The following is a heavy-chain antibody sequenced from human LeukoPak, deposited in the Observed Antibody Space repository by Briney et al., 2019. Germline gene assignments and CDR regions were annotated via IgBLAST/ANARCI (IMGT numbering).Heavy chain of an antibody. J-gene: IGHJ4*02. CDR1: GFTFSSYG. CDR3: ARGPYFDY. V-gene: IGHV3-33*01. CDR2: ILYDGSNK. Sequence: GGSLRLSCAASGFTFSSYGMHWVRQAADKGLEWVAVILYDGSNKYYADSVKGRFTIARDNSKNTLYLQMNSLRAEDTAVYYCARGPYFDYWGQGTLVTVSS.